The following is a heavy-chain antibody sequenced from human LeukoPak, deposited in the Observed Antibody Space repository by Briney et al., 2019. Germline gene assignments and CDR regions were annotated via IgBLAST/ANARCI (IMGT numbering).Heavy chain of an antibody. CDR3: ARDKSYSGSYSRFDY. Sequence: GGSLRLSCAASGFTFSSYGMHWVRQAPGKGLEWVAVIWYDGSNKYYADSVKGRFTISRDNSKNTLYLQMNSLRAEDTAVYHCARDKSYSGSYSRFDYWGQGTLATVSS. CDR1: GFTFSSYG. D-gene: IGHD3-10*01. CDR2: IWYDGSNK. J-gene: IGHJ4*02. V-gene: IGHV3-33*01.